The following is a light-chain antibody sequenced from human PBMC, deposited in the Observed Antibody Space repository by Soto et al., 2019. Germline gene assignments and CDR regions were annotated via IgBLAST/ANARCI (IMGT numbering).Light chain of an antibody. CDR3: QHYASSPWT. Sequence: IVLTQSPSTLSLSPGERATLSCRASQSVSSFLAWYQQKPGQAPRLLIYDASNRATGIPARFTGSGSGTDFTLTISRLEPEDFAVYYCQHYASSPWTFGQGTKVDIK. CDR1: QSVSSF. V-gene: IGKV3-11*01. CDR2: DAS. J-gene: IGKJ1*01.